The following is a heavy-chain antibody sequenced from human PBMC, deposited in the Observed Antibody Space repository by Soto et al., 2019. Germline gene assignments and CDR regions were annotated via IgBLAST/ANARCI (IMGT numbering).Heavy chain of an antibody. J-gene: IGHJ6*02. CDR2: IYYSGST. Sequence: SETLSLTCTVSGGSISSYYWSWIRQPPGKGLEWIGYIYYSGSTNYNPSLKSRVTISVDTSKNQFSLKLSSVAAADTAVYYCARDPGGYYYYGMDVWGQGTTVTVSS. CDR3: ARDPGGYYYYGMDV. V-gene: IGHV4-59*01. CDR1: GGSISSYY.